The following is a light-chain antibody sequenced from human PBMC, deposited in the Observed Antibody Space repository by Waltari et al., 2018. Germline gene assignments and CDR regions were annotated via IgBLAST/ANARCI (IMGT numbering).Light chain of an antibody. CDR2: DAS. J-gene: IGKJ3*01. Sequence: DIVLTQSPVTLSLSPGERATLSCRASQSVGSDLAWYQQKPGQAPRLLIYDASTRATGIPVRFSGSGSGTDFTLTISSLEAEDFAVYYCQQRIFFTFGPGTKVDI. V-gene: IGKV3-11*01. CDR1: QSVGSD. CDR3: QQRIFFT.